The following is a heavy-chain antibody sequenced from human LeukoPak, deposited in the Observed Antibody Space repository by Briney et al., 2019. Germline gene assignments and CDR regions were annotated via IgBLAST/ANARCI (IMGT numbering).Heavy chain of an antibody. J-gene: IGHJ4*02. Sequence: PGGSLRLSCAASGFTFNNYAMSWVRQAPGKGLEWVSAISGSGGNTYYADSVKGRFTISRDNSKNTLYLQMNSLRAEDTAVYYCAKEIMETTYFDYWGQGTLVTVSS. CDR1: GFTFNNYA. CDR3: AKEIMETTYFDY. V-gene: IGHV3-23*01. CDR2: ISGSGGNT. D-gene: IGHD3-16*01.